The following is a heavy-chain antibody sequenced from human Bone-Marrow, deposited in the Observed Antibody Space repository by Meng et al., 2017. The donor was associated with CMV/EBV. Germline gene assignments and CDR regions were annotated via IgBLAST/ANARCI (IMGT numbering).Heavy chain of an antibody. D-gene: IGHD3-3*01. CDR1: GYTFTSYD. CDR3: ARQGGYYDFWSGYHRNYYYGMDV. V-gene: IGHV1-8*01. Sequence: ASVKVSCKASGYTFTSYDINWVRQATGQGLEWMGWMNPNSGNTGYAQKFQGRVTMTRNTSISTAYMELSSLRSEDTAVYYCARQGGYYDFWSGYHRNYYYGMDVWGQGTTVTVSS. CDR2: MNPNSGNT. J-gene: IGHJ6*02.